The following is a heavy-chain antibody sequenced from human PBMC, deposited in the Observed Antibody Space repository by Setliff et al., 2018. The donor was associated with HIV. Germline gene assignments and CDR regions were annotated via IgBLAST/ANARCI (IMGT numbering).Heavy chain of an antibody. Sequence: PGGSLRLSCAASGFTFDNYGMTWVRQAPGKGLEWVSGINWNGGSTGYADSVKGRFTISRDNAKNSLHLQMNSLSAEDTAVYYCAKDGHDQDHYYHMDVWGKGTTVTVSS. D-gene: IGHD1-1*01. CDR3: AKDGHDQDHYYHMDV. J-gene: IGHJ6*03. V-gene: IGHV3-20*04. CDR1: GFTFDNYG. CDR2: INWNGGST.